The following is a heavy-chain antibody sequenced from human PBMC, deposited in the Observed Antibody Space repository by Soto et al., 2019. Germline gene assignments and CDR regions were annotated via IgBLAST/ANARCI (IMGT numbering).Heavy chain of an antibody. D-gene: IGHD3-10*01. CDR1: GGAFSTYP. V-gene: IGHV1-69*12. Sequence: QVQLVQSGAEVKEPGSSVKVSCKASGGAFSTYPISWVRQAPGQGLEWMGGITPMFGTSNYAQKFQGRVTITADEGTTTACMERSSLRSEDSAAYYCATSHSNDGSGNYQAPFDYWGQGTLVTVSS. CDR2: ITPMFGTS. CDR3: ATSHSNDGSGNYQAPFDY. J-gene: IGHJ4*02.